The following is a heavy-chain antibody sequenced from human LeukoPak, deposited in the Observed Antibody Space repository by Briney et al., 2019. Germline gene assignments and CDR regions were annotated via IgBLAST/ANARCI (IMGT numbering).Heavy chain of an antibody. V-gene: IGHV3-48*01. CDR3: TRDGGWRDDY. D-gene: IGHD3-16*01. CDR2: VSSDSTTI. Sequence: GGSLRLSCAASGFTFSSYSMDWVRQAPGKGLEWVSYVSSDSTTIQYADSVKGRFTISRDNAKNSLYLQMNSLRAEDTAVYYCTRDGGWRDDYWGQGTLVTVSS. CDR1: GFTFSSYS. J-gene: IGHJ4*02.